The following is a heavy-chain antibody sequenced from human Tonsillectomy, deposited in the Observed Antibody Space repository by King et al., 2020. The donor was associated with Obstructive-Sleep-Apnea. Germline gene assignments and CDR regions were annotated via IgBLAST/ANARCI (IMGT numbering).Heavy chain of an antibody. CDR1: GGSISSAGYY. Sequence: VQLQESGPGLVKPSQTLPLTCTVSGGSISSAGYYWSWIRQHPGKGLEWIGNIYYSGSTYCNPSLKSRVTISVDTSKNQFSLKLSSVTAADTAVYYCARAPMVRGIIRWFDPWGLGTLVTVSS. CDR3: ARAPMVRGIIRWFDP. D-gene: IGHD3-10*01. J-gene: IGHJ5*02. V-gene: IGHV4-31*03. CDR2: IYYSGST.